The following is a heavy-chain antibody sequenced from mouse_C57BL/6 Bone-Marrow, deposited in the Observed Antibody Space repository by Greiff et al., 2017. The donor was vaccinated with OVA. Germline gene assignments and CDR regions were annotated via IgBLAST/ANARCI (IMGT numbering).Heavy chain of an antibody. Sequence: VQLQQPGAELVKPGASVKLSCKASGYTFTSYWMQWVKQRPGQGLEWIGEIDPSDSYTNYNQKFKGKATLTVDTSSSTAYMQLSSLTSEDSAVYYCASAHAMDYWGQGTSVTVSS. V-gene: IGHV1-50*01. J-gene: IGHJ4*01. CDR1: GYTFTSYW. CDR2: IDPSDSYT. CDR3: ASAHAMDY.